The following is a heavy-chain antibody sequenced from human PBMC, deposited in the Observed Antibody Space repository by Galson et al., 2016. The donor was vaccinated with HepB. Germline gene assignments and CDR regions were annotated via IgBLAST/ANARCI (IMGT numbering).Heavy chain of an antibody. J-gene: IGHJ5*02. CDR3: ARHGGIASAGSGDYNWFGP. D-gene: IGHD6-13*01. CDR1: GYTFTNYW. Sequence: QSGAEVKKPGESLKISCKGSGYTFTNYWIGGVRQMPGKGLEWIGNTYPGDSDTRYNPSFQGQVTNSADKASSTAYLQWRSLTASDTGMYYCARHGGIASAGSGDYNWFGPWGQGTLVTVSS. CDR2: TYPGDSDT. V-gene: IGHV5-51*01.